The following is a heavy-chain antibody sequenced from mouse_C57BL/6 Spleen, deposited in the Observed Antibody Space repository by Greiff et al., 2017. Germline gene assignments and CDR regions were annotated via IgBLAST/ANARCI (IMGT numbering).Heavy chain of an antibody. J-gene: IGHJ4*01. V-gene: IGHV1-77*01. CDR2: IGPGSGST. Sequence: VQLQQSGAELVKPGASVKISCKASGYTFTDYYINWVKQRPGQGLEWIGKIGPGSGSTYYNEKFKGKATLTADKSSSTAYMQRSSLTSEDSAVYFCARSEYGNYLRPYAMDYWGQGTSVTVSS. CDR1: GYTFTDYY. D-gene: IGHD2-1*01. CDR3: ARSEYGNYLRPYAMDY.